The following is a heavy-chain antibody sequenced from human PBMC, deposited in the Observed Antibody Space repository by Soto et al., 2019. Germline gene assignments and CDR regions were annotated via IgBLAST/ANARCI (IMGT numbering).Heavy chain of an antibody. CDR2: ISGSGGST. CDR1: GFTFSSYA. V-gene: IGHV3-23*01. CDR3: AKDGADPRLEYYYYGMDV. Sequence: HPGGSLRLSCAASGFTFSSYAMSWVRQAPGKGLEWVSAISGSGGSTYYADSVKGRFTISRDNSKNTLYLQMNSLRAEDTAVYYCAKDGADPRLEYYYYGMDVWGQGTTVTVSS. D-gene: IGHD3-16*01. J-gene: IGHJ6*02.